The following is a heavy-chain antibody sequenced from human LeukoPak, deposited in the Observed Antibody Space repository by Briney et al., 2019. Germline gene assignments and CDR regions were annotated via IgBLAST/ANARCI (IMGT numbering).Heavy chain of an antibody. CDR2: IYTSGST. V-gene: IGHV4-4*07. CDR3: ARGPASLWPIDY. Sequence: SETLSLTCTVSGGSISSYYWSWIRQPAGKGLEWIRRIYTSGSTDYNPSLKSRVTMSVDTSKNQFSLKLSSVTAADTAVYYCARGPASLWPIDYWGQGTLVTVSS. D-gene: IGHD2/OR15-2a*01. J-gene: IGHJ4*02. CDR1: GGSISSYY.